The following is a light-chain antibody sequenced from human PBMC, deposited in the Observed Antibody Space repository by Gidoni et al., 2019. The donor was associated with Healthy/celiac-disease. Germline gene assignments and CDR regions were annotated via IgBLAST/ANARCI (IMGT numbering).Light chain of an antibody. V-gene: IGKV1-5*03. Sequence: DIQMTQSPSTLSASVGDRVTITCRAIQSISSWLAWYQQKPGKAPKLLIYKASSLESGVPSRFSGSGSGTEFTLTISSLQPDDFATYYCQQYNSYQTFGQGTKVEIK. CDR2: KAS. CDR3: QQYNSYQT. J-gene: IGKJ1*01. CDR1: QSISSW.